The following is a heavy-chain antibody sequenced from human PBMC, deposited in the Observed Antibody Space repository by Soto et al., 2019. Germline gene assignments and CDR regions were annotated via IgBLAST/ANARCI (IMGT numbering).Heavy chain of an antibody. D-gene: IGHD3-10*01. J-gene: IGHJ4*02. Sequence: QVQLVQSGAEVKKPGSSVKVSCKASGDTFSFYTLNWIRQAPGQGFEWVGRVNPILAMSSSAHKFQGRVSMFSYISTRTAYMELRSLRSDDNAFCYCATAYGSLSSPFDYWGQGTLGTVSS. V-gene: IGHV1-69*02. CDR3: ATAYGSLSSPFDY. CDR1: GDTFSFYT. CDR2: VNPILAMS.